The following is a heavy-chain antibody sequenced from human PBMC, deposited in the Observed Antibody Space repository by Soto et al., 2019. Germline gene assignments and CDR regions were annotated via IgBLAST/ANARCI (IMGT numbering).Heavy chain of an antibody. D-gene: IGHD3-3*01. CDR1: GFTFSSYA. Sequence: EVQLLESGGGLVQPGGSLRLSCAASGFTFSSYAMSWVRQAPGKGLEWVSVVSGSAGSTYYADSVKGRFTIPRDNSKNTLYLQMNSLRAEDTAVYYCAKDASSSITSFDSWGRGTVVTVSS. J-gene: IGHJ2*01. V-gene: IGHV3-23*01. CDR3: AKDASSSITSFDS. CDR2: VSGSAGST.